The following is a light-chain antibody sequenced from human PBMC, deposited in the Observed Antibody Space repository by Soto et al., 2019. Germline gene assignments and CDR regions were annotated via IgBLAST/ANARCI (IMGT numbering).Light chain of an antibody. CDR2: GAS. CDR1: QNSVNY. Sequence: DVHMTQSPSSLSVSVGDRVHLTCRANQNSVNYLNWYQQRPEEPPKLLIYGASTLGSGVPSRFSGSGSGTDFTLAIRGLQPEDFATDYCQQGYSTPPVTFGQGKRLAVK. CDR3: QQGYSTPPVT. J-gene: IGKJ5*01. V-gene: IGKV1-39*01.